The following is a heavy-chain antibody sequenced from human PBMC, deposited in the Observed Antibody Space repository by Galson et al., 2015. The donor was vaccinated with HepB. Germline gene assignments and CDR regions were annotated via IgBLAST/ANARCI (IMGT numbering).Heavy chain of an antibody. V-gene: IGHV3-66*01. CDR1: GFTVSSNY. D-gene: IGHD6-19*01. CDR3: AREKEVAGRGAIGYFDI. CDR2: IYSGGST. J-gene: IGHJ3*02. Sequence: SLRLSCAASGFTVSSNYMSWVRQAPGKGLEWVSVIYSGGSTYYADPVKGRFTISRDNSKNTLYLQMNSLRAEDTAVYYCAREKEVAGRGAIGYFDIWGQGTMVTVSS.